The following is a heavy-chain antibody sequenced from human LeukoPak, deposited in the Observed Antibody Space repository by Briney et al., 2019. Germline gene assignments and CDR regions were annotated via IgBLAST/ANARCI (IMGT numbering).Heavy chain of an antibody. D-gene: IGHD2-15*01. J-gene: IGHJ5*02. V-gene: IGHV3-21*01. CDR2: ISSSGRYI. CDR1: GFTFRNFG. Sequence: GGSLRLSCAASGFTFRNFGMNWVRQAPRKGLEWVSSISSSGRYIYYADSVKGRFTISRDNAKNSLYLEMNSLRAEDTAVYYCAREIVVVVAAPGRWFDPWGQGTLVTVSS. CDR3: AREIVVVVAAPGRWFDP.